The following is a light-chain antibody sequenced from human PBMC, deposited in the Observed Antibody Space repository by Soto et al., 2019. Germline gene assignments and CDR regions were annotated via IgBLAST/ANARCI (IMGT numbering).Light chain of an antibody. CDR1: QSISSW. V-gene: IGKV1-5*03. CDR3: QQYNSYPCT. Sequence: DIQMTQSPSTLSTSVVDRVTIPCRASQSISSWLDWYQQKPGKAPNLLIYKASTLESGVPSRFSGSGSGTEFTLTISSLQPDDFATYYCQQYNSYPCTFGQGTKLEIK. J-gene: IGKJ2*02. CDR2: KAS.